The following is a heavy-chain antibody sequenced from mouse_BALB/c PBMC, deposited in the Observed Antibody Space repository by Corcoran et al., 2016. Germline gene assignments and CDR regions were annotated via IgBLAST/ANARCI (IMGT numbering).Heavy chain of an antibody. CDR3: ARSSANFLFDY. V-gene: IGHV9-1*02. D-gene: IGHD6-1*01. J-gene: IGHJ2*01. CDR1: GYTFTNYG. Sequence: QIQLVQSGPELKKPGETVKISCKASGYTFTNYGMTWVKQAPGKGLKWMGWINTYTGEPTYADDFKGRFAFSLETSASTAYLQINNLKKEDMATYFCARSSANFLFDYWGQGTTLTVSS. CDR2: INTYTGEP.